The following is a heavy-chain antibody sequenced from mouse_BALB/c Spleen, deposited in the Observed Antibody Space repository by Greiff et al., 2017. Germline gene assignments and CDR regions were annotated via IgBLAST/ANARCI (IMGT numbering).Heavy chain of an antibody. V-gene: IGHV1-4*02. Sequence: QVQLQQSAAELARPGASVKMSCKASGYTFTSYTMHWVKQRPGQGLEWIGYINPSSGYTEYNQKFKDKTTLTADKSSSTAYMQLSSLTSEDSAVYYCARRGKIPYDYVFDYWGQGTLVTVSA. J-gene: IGHJ3*01. CDR3: ARRGKIPYDYVFDY. CDR2: INPSSGYT. CDR1: GYTFTSYT. D-gene: IGHD2-4*01.